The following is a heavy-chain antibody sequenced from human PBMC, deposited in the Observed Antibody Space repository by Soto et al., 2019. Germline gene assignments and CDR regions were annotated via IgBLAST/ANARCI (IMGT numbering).Heavy chain of an antibody. CDR1: GGSISSGGYY. D-gene: IGHD1-26*01. CDR2: IYYSGST. J-gene: IGHJ4*02. Sequence: QVQLQESGPGLVKPSQTLSLTCTVSGGSISSGGYYWSWIRQHPGKGLEWIGYIYYSGSTYYNPSLTSRVTISVDTSKNQFSLKLSSVTAADTAVYYCARDEHSGSHSGPCFDYWGQGTLVTVSS. CDR3: ARDEHSGSHSGPCFDY. V-gene: IGHV4-31*03.